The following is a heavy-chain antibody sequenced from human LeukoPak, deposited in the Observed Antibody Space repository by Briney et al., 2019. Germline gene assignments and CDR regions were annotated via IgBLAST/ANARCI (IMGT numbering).Heavy chain of an antibody. J-gene: IGHJ3*02. CDR1: GFTFSSSW. CDR2: INSDGSST. CDR3: ARDRACSRCSQDAFDI. D-gene: IGHD6-13*01. Sequence: PGGSLRLSCAASGFTFSSSWMHWVRQAPGKGLVWVSRINSDGSSTNYADSVKGRFTISRDNAKNTLYLQINSLRAEDTAVYYCARDRACSRCSQDAFDIWGQGTMVTVSS. V-gene: IGHV3-74*01.